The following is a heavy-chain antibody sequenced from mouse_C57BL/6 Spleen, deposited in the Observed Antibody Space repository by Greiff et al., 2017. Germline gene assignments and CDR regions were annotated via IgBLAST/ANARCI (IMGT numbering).Heavy chain of an antibody. CDR3: GRSDYGNYDYFDY. D-gene: IGHD2-1*01. Sequence: EVQGVESGGGLVKPGGSLKLSCAASGFTFSDYGMHWVRQAPEKGLEWVAYISSGSSTIYYADTVKGRFTISRDNAKNTLFLQMISLRSEDTAMYYCGRSDYGNYDYFDYWGQGTTLTVSS. CDR2: ISSGSSTI. V-gene: IGHV5-17*01. CDR1: GFTFSDYG. J-gene: IGHJ2*01.